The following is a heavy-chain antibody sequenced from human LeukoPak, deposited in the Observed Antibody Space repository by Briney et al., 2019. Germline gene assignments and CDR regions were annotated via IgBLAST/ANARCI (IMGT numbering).Heavy chain of an antibody. Sequence: PGGSLRLSCAASGFTFSSYSMNWVRQAPGKGLEWVSSISSSSSYIYYADSVKGRFTISRDNSKNTLYLQMNSLRAEDTAVYYCAKPKYSSGWYDVFDIWGQGTMVTVSS. CDR3: AKPKYSSGWYDVFDI. D-gene: IGHD6-19*01. V-gene: IGHV3-21*01. CDR1: GFTFSSYS. CDR2: ISSSSSYI. J-gene: IGHJ3*02.